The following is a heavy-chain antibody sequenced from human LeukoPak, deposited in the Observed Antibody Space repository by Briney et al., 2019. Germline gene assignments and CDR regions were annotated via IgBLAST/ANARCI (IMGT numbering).Heavy chain of an antibody. J-gene: IGHJ4*02. CDR3: TRGQSIAAGAN. CDR2: INHSGST. Sequence: PSETLSLTCAVYGGSFSGYYWSWIRQPPGKGLEWIGEINHSGSTNYNPSLKSRVTISVDTSKNQFSLKLSSVTAADTAVYYCTRGQSIAAGANWGRGTLVTVSS. CDR1: GGSFSGYY. V-gene: IGHV4-34*01. D-gene: IGHD6-13*01.